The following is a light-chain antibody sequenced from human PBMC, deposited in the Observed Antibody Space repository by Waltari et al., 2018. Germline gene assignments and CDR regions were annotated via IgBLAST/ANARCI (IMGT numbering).Light chain of an antibody. CDR2: AAS. J-gene: IGKJ1*01. CDR1: QGISSY. CDR3: QQYYSYPRT. V-gene: IGKV1-8*01. Sequence: AIRVIKSPTSLSASPGDRVTNPCRARQGISSYLAWYQQKPGKAPKLLIYAASTLQSGVPSRFSGSRSGTDFTLTISCLQSEDFATYYCQQYYSYPRTFGQGTKVEIK.